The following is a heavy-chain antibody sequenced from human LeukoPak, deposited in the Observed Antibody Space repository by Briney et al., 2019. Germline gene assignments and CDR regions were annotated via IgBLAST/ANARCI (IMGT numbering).Heavy chain of an antibody. CDR1: GYTFPGYH. CDR3: ARSLKASLANFDY. D-gene: IGHD5-12*01. Sequence: ASVKVSCKASGYTFPGYHTHWVRHAPGQGLEWMGWINPNSGGTNYAQKSQGRVTMTRDTSISTAYMELSRLRSDDTAVYYCARSLKASLANFDYRGQGTMVTVSS. J-gene: IGHJ4*02. CDR2: INPNSGGT. V-gene: IGHV1-2*02.